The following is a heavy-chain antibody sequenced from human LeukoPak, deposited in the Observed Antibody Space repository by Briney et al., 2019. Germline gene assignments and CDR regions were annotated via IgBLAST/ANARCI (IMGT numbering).Heavy chain of an antibody. V-gene: IGHV3-30*18. Sequence: PGRSLRLSCAASRFTFSSYGMHWVRQAPGKGLEWVAVISYDGSNKYYADSVKGRFTISRDNSKNTLYLQMNSLRAEDTAVYYCAKPCRELLDAFDIWGQGTMVTVSS. D-gene: IGHD1-26*01. CDR2: ISYDGSNK. CDR3: AKPCRELLDAFDI. J-gene: IGHJ3*02. CDR1: RFTFSSYG.